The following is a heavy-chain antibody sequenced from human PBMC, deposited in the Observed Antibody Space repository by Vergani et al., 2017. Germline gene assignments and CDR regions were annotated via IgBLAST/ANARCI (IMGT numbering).Heavy chain of an antibody. V-gene: IGHV1-69*06. J-gene: IGHJ5*02. Sequence: QVQLVQSGAEVKKPGSSVKVSCKASGGTFSSYAISWVRQAPGQGLEWMGGIIPIFGTANYAQKFQGRVTMTTDTSTSTAYMELRSLRSDDTAVYYCARDYDSSSGNWFDPWGQGTLVTVSS. CDR1: GGTFSSYA. D-gene: IGHD6-13*01. CDR3: ARDYDSSSGNWFDP. CDR2: IIPIFGTA.